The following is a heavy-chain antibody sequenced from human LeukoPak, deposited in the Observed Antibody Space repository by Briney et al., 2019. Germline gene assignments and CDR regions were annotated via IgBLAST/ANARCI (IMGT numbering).Heavy chain of an antibody. CDR3: ARPRERHYFDF. J-gene: IGHJ4*02. D-gene: IGHD1-1*01. V-gene: IGHV4-59*08. CDR2: IYYSGST. CDR1: GGSISSYY. Sequence: SETLSLTCTVSGGSISSYYWSWIRQPPGKGLEWIGYIYYSGSTNYNPSLKSRVTISVDTSKNQFSLKLSSVTAADTAVYYCARPRERHYFDFWGQGTLVTVSS.